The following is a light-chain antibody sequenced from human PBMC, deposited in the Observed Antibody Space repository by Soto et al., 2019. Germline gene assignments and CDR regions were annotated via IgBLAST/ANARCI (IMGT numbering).Light chain of an antibody. Sequence: QSALTQPASVSGSPGQSITISCTGTNTDVGGYKLVSWYQRHPGKVPKVVIYYSSKRPSGVSNRSSGSKSGNTASLTISGLQAEDEAYYYCWSYAGNTIFVFGGGTKLTVL. CDR2: YSS. V-gene: IGLV2-23*03. CDR3: WSYAGNTIFV. CDR1: NTDVGGYKL. J-gene: IGLJ2*01.